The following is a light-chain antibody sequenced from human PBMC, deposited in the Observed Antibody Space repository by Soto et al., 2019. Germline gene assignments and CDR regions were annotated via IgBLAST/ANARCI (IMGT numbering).Light chain of an antibody. CDR1: QSISSW. CDR2: KAS. CDR3: QQSNSYPWP. J-gene: IGKJ1*01. V-gene: IGKV1-5*03. Sequence: DIQMTQSPSTLSASVGDRVTITCRASQSISSWLAWYQQKPGKAPKLLIYKASSLESGVPSRFSGSGSGTEFTLTISSLQPDDFATYYCQQSNSYPWPFGQGTKVEIK.